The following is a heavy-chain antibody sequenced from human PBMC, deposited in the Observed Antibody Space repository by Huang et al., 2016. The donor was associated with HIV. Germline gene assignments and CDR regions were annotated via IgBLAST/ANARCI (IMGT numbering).Heavy chain of an antibody. CDR1: GGSINSDDYY. CDR3: ARHPYFYDASGFYFES. CDR2: IYNRGNT. V-gene: IGHV4-39*01. J-gene: IGHJ4*02. Sequence: HLQLQESGPGLVKPSGTLSLTCTVSGGSINSDDYYWGWLRQSPGKGLEWIASIYNRGNTAHNPSLKSRLTVSVDTSNSQLSRTLSSVTAADTARYYCARHPYFYDASGFYFESWGQGTLVIVSS. D-gene: IGHD3-22*01.